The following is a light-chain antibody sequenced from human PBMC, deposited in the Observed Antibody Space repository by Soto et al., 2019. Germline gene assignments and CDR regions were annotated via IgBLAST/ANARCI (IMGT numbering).Light chain of an antibody. V-gene: IGKV1-9*01. J-gene: IGKJ3*01. Sequence: DIQLTQSPSFLSASVGDRVIITCRASQGISSYLAWYQQKPGKAPKLLIYAASTLQSGVPSRFSGSGSGTEFTLTISSLQPEDFATYYCQQLNSYPLTFGPGTKVDIK. CDR3: QQLNSYPLT. CDR2: AAS. CDR1: QGISSY.